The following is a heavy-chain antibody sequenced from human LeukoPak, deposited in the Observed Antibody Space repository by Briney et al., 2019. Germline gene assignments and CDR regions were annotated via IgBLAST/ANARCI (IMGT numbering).Heavy chain of an antibody. CDR3: ARVRGGYGAHDFGAFDI. CDR1: GFTFDDYG. J-gene: IGHJ3*02. D-gene: IGHD5-12*01. Sequence: PGGSLRLSCAASGFTFDDYGMNWVRHAPGKGLEWVSGINWNGDRTGYADSVKGRFTISRDNAKNSLYLQMNSLRAEDTALFYCARVRGGYGAHDFGAFDIWGQGTMVTVSP. CDR2: INWNGDRT. V-gene: IGHV3-20*04.